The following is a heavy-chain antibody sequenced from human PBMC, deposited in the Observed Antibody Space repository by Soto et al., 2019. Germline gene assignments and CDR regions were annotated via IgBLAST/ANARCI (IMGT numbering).Heavy chain of an antibody. Sequence: PGGSLRLSCGASEFDFDTYNMNWVRQAPGKGLEWVSSISSSSTYIYYAGSVKGRFTISRDNAKNSLYLQMNSLRAEDTAVYYCARGGTGSWYVADYWGQGA. J-gene: IGHJ4*02. D-gene: IGHD6-13*01. V-gene: IGHV3-21*01. CDR2: ISSSSTYI. CDR3: ARGGTGSWYVADY. CDR1: EFDFDTYN.